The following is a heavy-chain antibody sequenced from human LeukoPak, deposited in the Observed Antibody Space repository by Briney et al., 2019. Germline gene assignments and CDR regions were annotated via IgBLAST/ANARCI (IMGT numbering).Heavy chain of an antibody. V-gene: IGHV3-21*01. J-gene: IGHJ4*02. CDR2: ISSSSSYI. CDR3: ARSSGYSSSGLDY. D-gene: IGHD6-13*01. Sequence: GSLRLSCAASGFTFSSYSMNWVRQAPGKGLEWVSSISSSSSYIYYADSVKGRFTISRDNAKNSLYLQMNSLRAEDTAVYYCARSSGYSSSGLDYWGQGTLVTVSS. CDR1: GFTFSSYS.